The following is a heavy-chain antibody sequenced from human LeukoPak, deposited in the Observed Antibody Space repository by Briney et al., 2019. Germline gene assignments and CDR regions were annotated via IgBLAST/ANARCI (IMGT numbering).Heavy chain of an antibody. CDR2: VYYSGST. J-gene: IGHJ4*02. CDR3: ARSSSSSLSLFDY. D-gene: IGHD6-6*01. V-gene: IGHV4-31*03. Sequence: SQTLSLTCTVSGGSISSGGYYWSWIRQHPGKGLEWIGYVYYSGSTYYNPSLKSRVTISVDTSKNQFSLKLSSVTAADTAVYYCARSSSSSLSLFDYLGQGTLVTVSS. CDR1: GGSISSGGYY.